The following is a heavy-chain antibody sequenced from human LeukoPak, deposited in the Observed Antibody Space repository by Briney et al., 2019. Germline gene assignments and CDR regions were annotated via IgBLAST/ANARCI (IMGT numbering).Heavy chain of an antibody. CDR2: ISGSGGST. CDR1: GLTFSSYA. D-gene: IGHD3-10*01. CDR3: AKDVTMVRGVILYFDY. V-gene: IGHV3-23*01. Sequence: GGSLRLSCAASGLTFSSYAMSWVRQAPGKGLEWVSAISGSGGSTYYADSVKGRFTISRDNSKNTLYLQMNSLRAEDTAVYYCAKDVTMVRGVILYFDYWGQGTLVTVSS. J-gene: IGHJ4*02.